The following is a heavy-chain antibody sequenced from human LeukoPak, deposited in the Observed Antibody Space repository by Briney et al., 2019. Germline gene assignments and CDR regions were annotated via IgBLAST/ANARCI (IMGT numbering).Heavy chain of an antibody. J-gene: IGHJ6*03. V-gene: IGHV3-11*04. CDR1: RFTFSDYY. Sequence: GGSLRLSCAASRFTFSDYYMSWLRQAPGKGREWVSYISSRGSTIYYADSVKGRFTISRDNAKNSLYLQMNSLRAEDTAVYYCAREMYQLLKNYYYYMDVWGKGTTVTVSS. D-gene: IGHD2-2*01. CDR3: AREMYQLLKNYYYYMDV. CDR2: ISSRGSTI.